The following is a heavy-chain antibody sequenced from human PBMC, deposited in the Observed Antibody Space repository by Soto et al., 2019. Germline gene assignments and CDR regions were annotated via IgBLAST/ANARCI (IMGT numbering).Heavy chain of an antibody. Sequence: QVQLVQSGAEVKKPGSSVKVSCKASGGTFSRYTISWVRQAPGQGLEWMGRIIPILGIANNAQKFQGRVTINSDKSTTTAYMELSSLRSEDTAVYYCAGDRDYGSGSYFDYWGQGTLVTVSS. CDR1: GGTFSRYT. D-gene: IGHD3-10*01. V-gene: IGHV1-69*08. J-gene: IGHJ4*02. CDR2: IIPILGIA. CDR3: AGDRDYGSGSYFDY.